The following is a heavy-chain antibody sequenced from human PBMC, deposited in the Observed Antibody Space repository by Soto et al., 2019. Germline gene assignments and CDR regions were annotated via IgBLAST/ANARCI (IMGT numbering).Heavy chain of an antibody. V-gene: IGHV4-30-4*08. CDR2: MYYTGNT. D-gene: IGHD4-17*01. Sequence: PSETLSLTCTVSGDSVSSGDYYWSWVRQPPGKGLEWIGNMYYTGNTYYNPSLKSRLTISVDTSKNQFSLKLSSATAADTAVYYCAREYLWYGDNVGRYYYYGMDVWGQGTTVT. CDR3: AREYLWYGDNVGRYYYYGMDV. CDR1: GDSVSSGDYY. J-gene: IGHJ6*02.